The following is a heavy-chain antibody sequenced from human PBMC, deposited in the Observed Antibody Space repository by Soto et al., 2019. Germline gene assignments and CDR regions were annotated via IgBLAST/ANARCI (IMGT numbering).Heavy chain of an antibody. Sequence: GESLKISCXGSGYSFSNYWLVWVRQMPGKGLEWMGIIYPDDSDARYSPSFQVQVTISADKSITTAYLQWSSLKASDTAMYYGAKHSHCASYYWAFDIWGQGTMVTVSS. CDR2: IYPDDSDA. J-gene: IGHJ3*02. CDR3: AKHSHCASYYWAFDI. V-gene: IGHV5-51*01. D-gene: IGHD1-26*01. CDR1: GYSFSNYW.